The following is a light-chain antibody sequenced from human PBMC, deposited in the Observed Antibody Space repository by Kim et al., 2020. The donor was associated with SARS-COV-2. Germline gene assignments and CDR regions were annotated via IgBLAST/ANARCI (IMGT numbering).Light chain of an antibody. V-gene: IGKV3-20*01. Sequence: MVFTQSPATLSLSPGERATLSCRASETIIKTNLAWYQQKPGQAPRLVMYAVSSRASGVPDRFSGGGSETDFTLTISGLRPEDFAMYYCQHYSGSLYAFGQGTKLEI. CDR2: AVS. CDR1: ETIIKTN. CDR3: QHYSGSLYA. J-gene: IGKJ2*01.